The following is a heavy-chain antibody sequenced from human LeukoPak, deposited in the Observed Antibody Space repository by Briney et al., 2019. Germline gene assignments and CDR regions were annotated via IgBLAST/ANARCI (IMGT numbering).Heavy chain of an antibody. J-gene: IGHJ4*02. CDR3: ARRGYHDYSGFDY. V-gene: IGHV3-21*01. D-gene: IGHD1-26*01. CDR1: GFIFSIYS. Sequence: GGSLRLSCAASGFIFSIYSMNWVRQAPGKGLEWVSSISGRSDDIYYADSVQGRFTISRDNSKNSLYLQMKSLRAEDTALYYCARRGYHDYSGFDYWGQGTLVTVSS. CDR2: ISGRSDDI.